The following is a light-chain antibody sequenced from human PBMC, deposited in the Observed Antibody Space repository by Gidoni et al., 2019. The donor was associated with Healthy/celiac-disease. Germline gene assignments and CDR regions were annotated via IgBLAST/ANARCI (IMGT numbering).Light chain of an antibody. V-gene: IGKV3-11*01. Sequence: EIVLTQSPATLSLSPGERATLSCRASQIVSSYLAWYQQKPGQAPRLLIYDASNRATDIPARFSGSGSGTDFTPPISSLEHEDFVVYYCQQRSNWPPYTFGQGTKLEIK. CDR1: QIVSSY. CDR2: DAS. J-gene: IGKJ2*01. CDR3: QQRSNWPPYT.